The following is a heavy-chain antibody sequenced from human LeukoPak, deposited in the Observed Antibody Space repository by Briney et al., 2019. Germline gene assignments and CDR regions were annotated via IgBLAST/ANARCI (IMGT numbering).Heavy chain of an antibody. CDR1: GFTFSSYA. CDR3: ASTYYYDSSGYSPFDY. Sequence: GGSLRLSCAASGFTFSSYAMSWVRQAPGKGLEWVSAISGSGGSTYHADSVKGRFTISRDNSKNTLYLQMNSLRAEDTAVYYCASTYYYDSSGYSPFDYWGQGTLVTVSS. V-gene: IGHV3-23*01. D-gene: IGHD3-22*01. J-gene: IGHJ4*02. CDR2: ISGSGGST.